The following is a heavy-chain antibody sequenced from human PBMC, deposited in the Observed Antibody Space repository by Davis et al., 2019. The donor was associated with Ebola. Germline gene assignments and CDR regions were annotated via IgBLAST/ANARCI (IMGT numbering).Heavy chain of an antibody. CDR1: GYTFTGYY. D-gene: IGHD2-15*01. J-gene: IGHJ5*02. V-gene: IGHV1-18*04. CDR2: IIPIFGTA. CDR3: ARDTRYCSGGSCYEGGWFDP. Sequence: ASVKVSCKASGYTFTGYYMHWVRQAPGQGLEWMGGIIPIFGTANYAQKLQGRVTMTTDTSTSTAYMELRSLRSDDTAVYYCARDTRYCSGGSCYEGGWFDPWGQGTLVTVSS.